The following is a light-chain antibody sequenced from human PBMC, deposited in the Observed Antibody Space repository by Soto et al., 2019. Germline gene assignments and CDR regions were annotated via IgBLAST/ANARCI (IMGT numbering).Light chain of an antibody. CDR3: QQYNNWPPWT. CDR2: GAS. J-gene: IGKJ1*01. CDR1: QSVSSNY. Sequence: IVLSQSPGTLSFSPGERATLSCRPSQSVSSNYLAWYQQKPGQAPRLLIYGASSRATGIPDRFSGSGSGTDFTLTISSLQSEDFAVYYCQQYNNWPPWTFGQGTKVDI. V-gene: IGKV3-20*01.